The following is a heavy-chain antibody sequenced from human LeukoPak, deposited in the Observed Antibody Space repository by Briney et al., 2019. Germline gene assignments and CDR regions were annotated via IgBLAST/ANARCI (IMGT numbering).Heavy chain of an antibody. J-gene: IGHJ4*02. Sequence: SETLSLTCAVYGGSFSGYYWSWIRQPPGKGLEWIGEINHSGSTNYNPSLKSRVTISVDTSKNQFSLKLSSVTAADTAAYYCARGGPNTSQTRGYSYGKFDYWGQGTLVTVSS. V-gene: IGHV4-34*01. D-gene: IGHD5-18*01. CDR1: GGSFSGYY. CDR2: INHSGST. CDR3: ARGGPNTSQTRGYSYGKFDY.